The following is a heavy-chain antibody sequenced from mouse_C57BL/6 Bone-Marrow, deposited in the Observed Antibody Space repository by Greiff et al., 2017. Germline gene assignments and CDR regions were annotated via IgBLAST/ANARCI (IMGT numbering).Heavy chain of an antibody. V-gene: IGHV2-2*01. CDR3: ARKGYYGKRDAMDY. Sequence: VKVEESGPGLVQPSQRLSITCTVSGFSLTSYGVHWVRQSPGKGLEWLGVIWSGGSTDYNAAFISRLSISKDNSKSQVFFKMNSLQADDTAIYYCARKGYYGKRDAMDYWGQGTSVTVSS. CDR1: GFSLTSYG. J-gene: IGHJ4*01. CDR2: IWSGGST. D-gene: IGHD2-1*01.